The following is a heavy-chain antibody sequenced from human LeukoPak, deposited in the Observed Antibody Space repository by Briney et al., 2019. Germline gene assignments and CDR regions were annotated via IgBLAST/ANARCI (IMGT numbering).Heavy chain of an antibody. CDR1: GGSITNYY. CDR3: ARHGGYHSPIDY. J-gene: IGHJ4*02. V-gene: IGHV4-59*08. D-gene: IGHD3-22*01. CDR2: IYYSGNT. Sequence: ASETLSLTCTVSGGSITNYYWSWIRQPPGEGLEWIGNIYYSGNTNYNPSLKSRVTISVDTSKNQFSLKLSSVTAADTAVYYCARHGGYHSPIDYWGQGTLVTVSS.